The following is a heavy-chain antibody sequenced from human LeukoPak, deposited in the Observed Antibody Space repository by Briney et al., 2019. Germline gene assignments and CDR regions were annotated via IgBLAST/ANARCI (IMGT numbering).Heavy chain of an antibody. CDR3: ARLGPLRYFDWLLETSNFDY. CDR2: INHSGST. J-gene: IGHJ4*02. Sequence: SETLSLTCAVYGGSFSGYYWSWIRQPPGKGLEWIGEINHSGSTNYNPSLKSRVTISVDTSKNQFSLKLSSVTAADTAVYYCARLGPLRYFDWLLETSNFDYWGQGTLVTVSS. V-gene: IGHV4-34*01. D-gene: IGHD3-9*01. CDR1: GGSFSGYY.